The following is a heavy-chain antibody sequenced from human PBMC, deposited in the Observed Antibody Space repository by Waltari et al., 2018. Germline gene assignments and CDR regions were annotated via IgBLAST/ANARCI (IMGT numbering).Heavy chain of an antibody. CDR3: ARLARYGDSGIEY. D-gene: IGHD4-17*01. CDR2: IYYTGNT. V-gene: IGHV4-39*01. CDR1: GVSISSSRDY. J-gene: IGHJ4*02. Sequence: QLQLQESGPGLVKPSETLSLTCTVSGVSISSSRDYWGWIRQPPGKGLEWIANIYYTGNTYYNASLKSRVTISVDTSKNQFSLKMRSVTAADTAVYYCARLARYGDSGIEYWGQGTLVSVSS.